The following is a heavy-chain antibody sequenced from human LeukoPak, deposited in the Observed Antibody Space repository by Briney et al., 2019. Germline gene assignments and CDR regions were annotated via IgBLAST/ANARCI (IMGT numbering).Heavy chain of an antibody. V-gene: IGHV3-23*01. D-gene: IGHD3-9*01. CDR3: AKDSGVLRYFDWLSTYFDY. Sequence: PGGSLILSCAASGFTFSSYAMSWVRQAPGKGLEWVSAISGSGGSTYYADSVKGRFTISRDNSKNTLYLQMNSLRAEDTAVYYCAKDSGVLRYFDWLSTYFDYWGQGTLVTVSS. CDR1: GFTFSSYA. J-gene: IGHJ4*02. CDR2: ISGSGGST.